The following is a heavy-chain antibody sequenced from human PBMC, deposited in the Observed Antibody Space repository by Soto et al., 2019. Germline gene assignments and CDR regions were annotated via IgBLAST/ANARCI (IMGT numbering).Heavy chain of an antibody. D-gene: IGHD1-26*01. V-gene: IGHV3-23*01. Sequence: EAQLLESGGDLVQPGGSLRLSCAASGFTFSSYAMSWVRQAPGKGLEWVSAISGSGGSTYYADSVKGRFTISRDNSKNTVFLQMHSLRADDTAVYYCSGLRRWVGATSDRSFDIWCQGTMVTVSS. J-gene: IGHJ3*02. CDR2: ISGSGGST. CDR3: SGLRRWVGATSDRSFDI. CDR1: GFTFSSYA.